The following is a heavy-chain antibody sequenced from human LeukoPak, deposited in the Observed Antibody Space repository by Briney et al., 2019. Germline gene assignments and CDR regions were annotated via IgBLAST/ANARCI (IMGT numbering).Heavy chain of an antibody. D-gene: IGHD2-2*02. CDR3: ARNRIPTSIIPDS. CDR2: IPYDGSNK. J-gene: IGHJ5*01. Sequence: GGSLRLSCVASGFSFSSYGMHWVRQAPGKGLEWLSVIPYDGSNKYYTDSVQGRFTISRDNSQNTLCLQMHSLRAEDTAVYYCARNRIPTSIIPDSWGQGTLVTVSS. V-gene: IGHV3-30*03. CDR1: GFSFSSYG.